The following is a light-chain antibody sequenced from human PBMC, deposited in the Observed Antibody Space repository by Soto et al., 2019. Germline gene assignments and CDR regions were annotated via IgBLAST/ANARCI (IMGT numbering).Light chain of an antibody. V-gene: IGKV3-15*01. Sequence: EIVMTQSPATLSVSPGERATLSCRASQSVSSNLAWYQQKTGHAPRLLLYGASTRATGIPARISGSGSGTEFNLTISSLQSEDFAIYFCQQYNNWPPDRTFGQGTKVEIK. J-gene: IGKJ1*01. CDR1: QSVSSN. CDR2: GAS. CDR3: QQYNNWPPDRT.